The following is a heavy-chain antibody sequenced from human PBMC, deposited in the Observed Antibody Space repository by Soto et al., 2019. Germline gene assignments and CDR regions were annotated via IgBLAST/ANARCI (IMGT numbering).Heavy chain of an antibody. CDR3: ARVAETGNWFDP. Sequence: ASVKVSCKASGYTFTDYYTHWVRQAPGQGLEWMGWINPNSGGTKFAQKFQGRVTMARDTSFSTAYMELRRLTSDDTAVYYCARVAETGNWFDPWGPGTLVTVSS. J-gene: IGHJ5*02. D-gene: IGHD6-19*01. CDR1: GYTFTDYY. V-gene: IGHV1-2*02. CDR2: INPNSGGT.